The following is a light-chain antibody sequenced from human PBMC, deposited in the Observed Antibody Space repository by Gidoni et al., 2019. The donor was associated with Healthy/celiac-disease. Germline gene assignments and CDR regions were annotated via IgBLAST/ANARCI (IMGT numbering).Light chain of an antibody. CDR3: QRYYSTPRT. CDR1: QIVLYNSNNKNY. Sequence: DIVMTQSPDSLAVSLGERATINCKSSQIVLYNSNNKNYLAWYQQKPGQPPKLPIYWSSTRESGVPDRFSGAESGTDFTLTISSLQAEDGAVYYCQRYYSTPRTFGQGTKVEI. V-gene: IGKV4-1*01. J-gene: IGKJ1*01. CDR2: WSS.